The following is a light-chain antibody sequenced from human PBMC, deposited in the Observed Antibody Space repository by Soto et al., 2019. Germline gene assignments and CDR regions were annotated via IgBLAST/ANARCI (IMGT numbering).Light chain of an antibody. Sequence: DILLTQCPATLSLSPWERATLVCRASQSGSSNLAWYQQKPGKAPKLLIYDASSLESGVPSRFSGSGSGTEFTLTITSLQPDDFATYYCQQYKSYWTFGQGTKVDIK. V-gene: IGKV1-5*02. CDR1: QSGSSN. CDR3: QQYKSYWT. J-gene: IGKJ1*01. CDR2: DAS.